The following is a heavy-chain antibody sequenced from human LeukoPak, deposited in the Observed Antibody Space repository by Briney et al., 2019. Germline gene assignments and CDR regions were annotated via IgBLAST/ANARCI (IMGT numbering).Heavy chain of an antibody. D-gene: IGHD6-13*01. J-gene: IGHJ4*02. V-gene: IGHV4-59*11. CDR2: IYYSGST. CDR1: GGSISSHY. Sequence: PSETLSLTCTVSGGSISSHYWSWIRQPPGKGLEWIGYIYYSGSTNCNPSLKSRVTISVDTSKNQFSLKLSSVTAADTAVYYCARDALSSSSDYWGQGTLVTVSS. CDR3: ARDALSSSSDY.